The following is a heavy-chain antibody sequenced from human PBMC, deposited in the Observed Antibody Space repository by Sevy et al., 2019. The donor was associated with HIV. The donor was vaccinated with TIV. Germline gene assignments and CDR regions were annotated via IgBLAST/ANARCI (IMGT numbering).Heavy chain of an antibody. J-gene: IGHJ6*02. D-gene: IGHD3-3*01. CDR1: GFTFSSYS. CDR2: ISSSSSTI. V-gene: IGHV3-48*02. Sequence: GGSLRLSCAASGFTFSSYSRNWVRQAPGKGLEWVSYISSSSSTIYYADSVKGRFTISRDNAKNSLYLQMNSLRDEDTAVYYCARDKGFLEWLFDGMDVWGQGTTVTVSS. CDR3: ARDKGFLEWLFDGMDV.